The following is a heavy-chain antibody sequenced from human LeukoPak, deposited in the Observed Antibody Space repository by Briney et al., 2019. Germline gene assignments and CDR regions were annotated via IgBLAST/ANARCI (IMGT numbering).Heavy chain of an antibody. Sequence: ASVKVSCKASGYTFTSYGISWVRQAPGQGLEWMGWISAYNGNTNYAQKFQGRVTMTEDTSTDTAYMELSSLRSEDTAVYYCASCSSTSCYYYGMDVWGQGTTVTVSS. CDR2: ISAYNGNT. CDR3: ASCSSTSCYYYGMDV. D-gene: IGHD2-2*01. J-gene: IGHJ6*02. V-gene: IGHV1-18*01. CDR1: GYTFTSYG.